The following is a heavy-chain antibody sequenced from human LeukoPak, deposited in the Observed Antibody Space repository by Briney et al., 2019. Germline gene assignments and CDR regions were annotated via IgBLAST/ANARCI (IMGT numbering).Heavy chain of an antibody. CDR1: GGSISSYY. V-gene: IGHV4-4*07. D-gene: IGHD3-16*02. CDR3: ARSYYDYVWGSYPYFDY. J-gene: IGHJ4*02. Sequence: SETLSLTCTVSGGSISSYYWSWIRQPAGKGLEWIGRIYTSGSTNYNPSLKSRVTMSVDTSKNQFSLKLSSVTAADTAVYCCARSYYDYVWGSYPYFDYWGQGTLVTVSS. CDR2: IYTSGST.